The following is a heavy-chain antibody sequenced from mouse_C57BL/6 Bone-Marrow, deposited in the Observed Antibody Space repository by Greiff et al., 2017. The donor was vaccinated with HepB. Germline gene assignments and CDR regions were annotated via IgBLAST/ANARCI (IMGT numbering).Heavy chain of an antibody. Sequence: EVKVEESGGGLVQPGGSLKLSCAASGFTFSDYGMAWVRQAPRKGPEWVAFISNLAYSIYYADTVTGRFTISRENAKNTLYLEMSSLRSEDTAMYYCARHLDGYYAMDYWGQGTSVTVSS. CDR2: ISNLAYSI. J-gene: IGHJ4*01. CDR3: ARHLDGYYAMDY. CDR1: GFTFSDYG. V-gene: IGHV5-15*04. D-gene: IGHD2-3*01.